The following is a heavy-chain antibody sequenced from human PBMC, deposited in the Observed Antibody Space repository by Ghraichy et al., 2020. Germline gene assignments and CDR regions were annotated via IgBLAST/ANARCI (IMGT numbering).Heavy chain of an antibody. Sequence: SETLSLTCTVSGGSISSYYWSWIRQPPGKGLEWIGYIYYNGSTNYNPSLKSRVTISVDTSKNQFSLKLSSVTAADTAVYYCARSMTAIYWYFDLWGRGTLVTVSS. CDR3: ARSMTAIYWYFDL. J-gene: IGHJ2*01. V-gene: IGHV4-59*01. D-gene: IGHD5-24*01. CDR1: GGSISSYY. CDR2: IYYNGST.